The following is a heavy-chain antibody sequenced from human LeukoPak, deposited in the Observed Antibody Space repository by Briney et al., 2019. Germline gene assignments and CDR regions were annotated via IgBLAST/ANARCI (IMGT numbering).Heavy chain of an antibody. Sequence: SQTLSLTCPVSGGSISSYYWSWIRHPPGQGLEWIGYIYYSVSTNYNPSLKSRVTISVDTSKNQFSLKLSSVTAADTAVYYCARDNSSGYSPIWGQGTMVTVSS. CDR3: ARDNSSGYSPI. CDR1: GGSISSYY. J-gene: IGHJ3*02. D-gene: IGHD3-22*01. V-gene: IGHV4-59*01. CDR2: IYYSVST.